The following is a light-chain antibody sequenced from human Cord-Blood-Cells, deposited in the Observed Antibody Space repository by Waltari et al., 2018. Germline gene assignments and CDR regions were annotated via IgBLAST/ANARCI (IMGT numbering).Light chain of an antibody. Sequence: EIVLTQAPGTLTLSPGEMATLSCRASQSVSGSYLAWYQQKPGQAPRLLIYGASSRATGIPNRFSGSGSGTDFTLTISRLEPEDFAVYYCQQYGSSPPITFGQGTRLEIK. CDR1: QSVSGSY. CDR2: GAS. V-gene: IGKV3-20*01. J-gene: IGKJ5*01. CDR3: QQYGSSPPIT.